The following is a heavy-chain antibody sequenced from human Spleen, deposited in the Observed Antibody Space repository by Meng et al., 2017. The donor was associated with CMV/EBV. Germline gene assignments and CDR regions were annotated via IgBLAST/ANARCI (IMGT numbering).Heavy chain of an antibody. CDR3: ARGRGATTSYGLDV. V-gene: IGHV3-53*01. J-gene: IGHJ6*02. CDR1: RFTFSNNW. CDR2: IYSGGRT. D-gene: IGHD4/OR15-4a*01. Sequence: GESLKISCVTSRFTFSNNWMSWVRQAPGKGLEWVSIIYSGGRTYYADFVKGRFAISRDNSMNTLYLQMSSLRAEDTAVYYCARGRGATTSYGLDVWGQGTTVTVSS.